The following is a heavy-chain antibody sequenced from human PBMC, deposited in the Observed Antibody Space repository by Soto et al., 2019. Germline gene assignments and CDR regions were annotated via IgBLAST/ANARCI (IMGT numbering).Heavy chain of an antibody. CDR2: ISGTAHSM. D-gene: IGHD6-19*01. J-gene: IGHJ4*02. CDR3: VRDGATAVAGFYY. V-gene: IGHV3-48*03. CDR1: GFTFSYYE. Sequence: GGSRRLSCAASGFTFSYYEMNWVRQARGKGLEWVPYISGTAHSMYYADSVHGRFTLSRDNAMHSLYLHMSGLRAEDTPVYYCVRDGATAVAGFYYWGQGPPGT.